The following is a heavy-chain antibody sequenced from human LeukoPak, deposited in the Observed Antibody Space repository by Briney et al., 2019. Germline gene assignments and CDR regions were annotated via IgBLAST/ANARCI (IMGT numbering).Heavy chain of an antibody. D-gene: IGHD1-26*01. CDR3: ARGSGGSYYMNY. J-gene: IGHJ4*02. CDR2: IYRGGST. V-gene: IGHV3-53*01. Sequence: GASLRLSCAASGFTFSTNYMSWVRQAPGQGLEWISVIYRGGSTYYADSVKGRFTISRDNSKNTLYLQMNSLRAEDTAVYYCARGSGGSYYMNYWGQGTLVTVSS. CDR1: GFTFSTNY.